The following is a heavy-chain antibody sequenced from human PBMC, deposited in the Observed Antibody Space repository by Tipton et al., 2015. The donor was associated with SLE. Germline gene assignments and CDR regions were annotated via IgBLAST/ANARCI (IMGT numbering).Heavy chain of an antibody. CDR3: ARDVKGRVGIVDY. Sequence: SLRLSCAASGFDFSTYLMHWVRQAPGQGLVWVSRIYFDGSSTNYADSVRGRFTISRDNSKNALYLQMNSLRVEDTAVYYCARDVKGRVGIVDYWGQGTLVTVSS. V-gene: IGHV3-74*01. CDR1: GFDFSTYL. CDR2: IYFDGSST. J-gene: IGHJ4*02. D-gene: IGHD2-21*01.